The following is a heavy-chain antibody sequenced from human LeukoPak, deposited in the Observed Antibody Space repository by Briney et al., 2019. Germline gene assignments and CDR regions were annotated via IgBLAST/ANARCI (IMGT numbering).Heavy chain of an antibody. V-gene: IGHV4-59*08. CDR1: GGSISSYY. CDR2: IYYSGST. CDR3: ARQEAYSYGMDV. Sequence: PSGTLSLTCTVSGGSISSYYWTWIRQPPGKGLECIGYIYYSGSTNYNPSLKSRVTISVDMSKNQFSLKLKSVTAADTAVYYCARQEAYSYGMDVWGQGTTVTVSS. J-gene: IGHJ6*02.